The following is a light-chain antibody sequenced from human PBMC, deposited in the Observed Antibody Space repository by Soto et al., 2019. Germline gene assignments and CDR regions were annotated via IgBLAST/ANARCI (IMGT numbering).Light chain of an antibody. V-gene: IGKV1-6*01. CDR3: LQDYNYPWT. CDR2: AAS. J-gene: IGKJ1*01. Sequence: AIEVTQSPSSLSASVGDRVTIACRASQDVRYHLEWYQLKPGKAPKLLIYAASSLQSGVPSRFSGSGSGTDFTLTISSLQPEDFATYYCLQDYNYPWTFAQGTKVEIK. CDR1: QDVRYH.